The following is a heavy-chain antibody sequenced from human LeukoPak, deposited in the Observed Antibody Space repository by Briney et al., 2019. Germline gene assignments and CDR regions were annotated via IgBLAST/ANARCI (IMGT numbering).Heavy chain of an antibody. CDR1: GFTFSSYW. V-gene: IGHV3-7*01. CDR2: IKQDGSEK. D-gene: IGHD1-26*01. CDR3: ARVRGSYFFVDY. J-gene: IGHJ4*02. Sequence: GGTLRLSCAASGFTFSSYWMSWVRQAPGKGLELVADIKQDGSEKYYVDFVKGRFTISRDNAKNSLYLQMNSLRAEDTAVYYCARVRGSYFFVDYWGQGTLVTVSS.